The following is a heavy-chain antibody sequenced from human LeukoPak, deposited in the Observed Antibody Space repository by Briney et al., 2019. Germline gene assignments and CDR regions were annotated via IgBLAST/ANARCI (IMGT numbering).Heavy chain of an antibody. CDR2: IYHSGST. CDR1: GGSISSGGYY. V-gene: IGHV4-30-2*01. D-gene: IGHD6-19*01. CDR3: ARVYSSGSRAFQH. J-gene: IGHJ1*01. Sequence: SETLSLTCTVSGGSISSGGYYWSWIRQPPGKGLEWIGYIYHSGSTYYNPSLKSRVTISVNRSKNQFSLRLSSVTAADTAVYYCARVYSSGSRAFQHWGQGTLVTVSS.